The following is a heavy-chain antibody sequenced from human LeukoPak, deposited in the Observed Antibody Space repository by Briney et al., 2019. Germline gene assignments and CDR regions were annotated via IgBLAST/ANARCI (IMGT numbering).Heavy chain of an antibody. CDR3: ARERGGYDFCSGYPKKSWFDP. Sequence: GGSLRLSCAASGFTFSSYSMNWVRQAPGKGLEWVSSISSSSSYIYYADSVKGRFTISRDNAKNSLYLQMNSLRAEDTAVYYCARERGGYDFCSGYPKKSWFDPWGQGTLVTVSS. V-gene: IGHV3-21*01. CDR2: ISSSSSYI. CDR1: GFTFSSYS. J-gene: IGHJ5*02. D-gene: IGHD3-3*01.